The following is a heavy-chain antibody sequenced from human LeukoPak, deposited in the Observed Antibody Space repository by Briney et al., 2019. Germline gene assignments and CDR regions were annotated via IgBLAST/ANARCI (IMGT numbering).Heavy chain of an antibody. J-gene: IGHJ3*02. D-gene: IGHD3-3*01. V-gene: IGHV3-21*01. Sequence: KPGGSLRLSCAASRFTFSSYSMNWVRQAPGKGLEWVSSITTSSRYIYYAYSVNGRFTISRDNAKNSLYLQMNSLRAEDTAVYYCARGFLGITLLLGAFDIWGQGTMVTVSS. CDR1: RFTFSSYS. CDR2: ITTSSRYI. CDR3: ARGFLGITLLLGAFDI.